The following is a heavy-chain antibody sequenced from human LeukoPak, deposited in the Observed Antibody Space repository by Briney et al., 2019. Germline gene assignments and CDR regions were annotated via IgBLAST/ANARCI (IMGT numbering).Heavy chain of an antibody. CDR3: ARDRWFGELTLYYYYYYGMDV. Sequence: PGGSLRLSCAASGFTFSSYAMHWVRQAPGKGLEWVAVISYDGSNKYYADSVKGRFTISRDNSKNTLYLQMNSLRAEDTAVYYCARDRWFGELTLYYYYYYGMDVWGQGTTVTVSS. J-gene: IGHJ6*02. CDR1: GFTFSSYA. V-gene: IGHV3-30-3*01. D-gene: IGHD3-10*01. CDR2: ISYDGSNK.